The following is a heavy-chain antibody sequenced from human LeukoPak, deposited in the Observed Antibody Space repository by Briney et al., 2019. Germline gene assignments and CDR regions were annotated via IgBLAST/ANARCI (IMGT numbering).Heavy chain of an antibody. CDR1: GFTVSNDY. V-gene: IGHV3-53*01. CDR2: IYGGGST. J-gene: IGHJ4*02. CDR3: TRLLPSSHHFFDS. D-gene: IGHD6-6*01. Sequence: GGSLRLSCAVSGFTVSNDYMSWVCQAPGKGLEWVSVIYGGGSTYYADSVRGRFTISRDNSENTLYLQMDSLRAEDTAVYYCTRLLPSSHHFFDSWGQGTLVTVSS.